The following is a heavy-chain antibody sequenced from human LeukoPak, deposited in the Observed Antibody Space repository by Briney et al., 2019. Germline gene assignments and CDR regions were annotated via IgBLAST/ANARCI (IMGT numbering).Heavy chain of an antibody. CDR2: IYPGDSKT. J-gene: IGHJ6*02. CDR3: ARHVGSGWNTMPNYYYGMDV. CDR1: GYSFTSYW. D-gene: IGHD6-19*01. V-gene: IGHV5-51*01. Sequence: PGEALKISCKGSGYSFTSYWIGWVRQMPGKGLEWMGIIYPGDSKTKYSPSFQGQVTISADKSISTAYLQWSSLKASDTAMYYCARHVGSGWNTMPNYYYGMDVWGQGTTVTVSS.